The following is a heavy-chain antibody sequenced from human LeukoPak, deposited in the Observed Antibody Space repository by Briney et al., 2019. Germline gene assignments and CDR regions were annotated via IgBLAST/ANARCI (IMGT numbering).Heavy chain of an antibody. J-gene: IGHJ4*02. D-gene: IGHD6-25*01. CDR1: GFTFSDYY. Sequence: PGGSLRLSCAASGFTFSDYYMSRIRQAPGKGLEWVSYISSSGSTIYYADSVKGRFTISRDNAKNSLYLQMNSLRAEDTAVYYCARGPIDPASYFDYWGQGTLVTVSS. CDR2: ISSSGSTI. CDR3: ARGPIDPASYFDY. V-gene: IGHV3-11*01.